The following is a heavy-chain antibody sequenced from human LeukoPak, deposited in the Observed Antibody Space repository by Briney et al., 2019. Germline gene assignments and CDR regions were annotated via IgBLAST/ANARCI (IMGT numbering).Heavy chain of an antibody. CDR3: ARWAGMNDNWFDP. CDR2: IIPIFGTA. CDR1: GGTFSSYA. D-gene: IGHD6-19*01. V-gene: IGHV1-69*01. Sequence: ASVKVSCKASGGTFSSYAISWVRQAPRQGLEWMGGIIPIFGTANYAQKFQGRVTITADESTSTAYMELSSLRSEDTAVYYCARWAGMNDNWFDPWGQGTLVTVSS. J-gene: IGHJ5*02.